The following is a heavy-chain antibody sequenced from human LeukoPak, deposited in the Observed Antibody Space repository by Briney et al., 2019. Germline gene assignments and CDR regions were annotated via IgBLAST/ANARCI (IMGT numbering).Heavy chain of an antibody. V-gene: IGHV1-8*01. D-gene: IGHD3-22*01. CDR3: ARTMTFNYDSSGVRVFDI. Sequence: ASVRVSCKASGYTFTTYDINWVRQATGQGLEYMGWMNPNSGETGYAQRFEGRVTMTRDTSISTAYMELSSLRSEDTAVYYCARTMTFNYDSSGVRVFDIWGQGTTVTASS. CDR2: MNPNSGET. J-gene: IGHJ3*02. CDR1: GYTFTTYD.